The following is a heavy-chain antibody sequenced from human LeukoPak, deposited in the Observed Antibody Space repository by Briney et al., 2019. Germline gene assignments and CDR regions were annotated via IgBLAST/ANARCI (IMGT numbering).Heavy chain of an antibody. V-gene: IGHV3-30*03. Sequence: PGRSLRLSCAASGFTFSSYGMHWVRQAPGKGLEWVAVISYDGSNKYYGDSVKGRFTISRDNSKNTLYLQMNSLRAEDTAVYYCARYGPYSSSSRYYYMDVWGKGTTVTVSS. J-gene: IGHJ6*03. CDR1: GFTFSSYG. CDR2: ISYDGSNK. D-gene: IGHD6-6*01. CDR3: ARYGPYSSSSRYYYMDV.